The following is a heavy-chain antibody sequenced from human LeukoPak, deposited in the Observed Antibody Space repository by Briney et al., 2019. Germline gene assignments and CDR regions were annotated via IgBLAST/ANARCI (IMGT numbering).Heavy chain of an antibody. CDR3: ARDAVYGGTFDY. V-gene: IGHV4-31*03. J-gene: IGHJ4*02. CDR2: IYYSGSN. Sequence: SETLSLTCTVSGGSISRGGYYWSCGRQHPGTGLEWIGYIYYSGSNYYNTSLKRRATTSEDTPKNQFSRKLSSGAATAPAVYYCARDAVYGGTFDYWGQGTPGTVSS. D-gene: IGHD4-23*01. CDR1: GGSISRGGYY.